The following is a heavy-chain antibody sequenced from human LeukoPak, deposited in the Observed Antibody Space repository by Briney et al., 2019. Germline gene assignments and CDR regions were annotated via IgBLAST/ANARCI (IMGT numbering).Heavy chain of an antibody. V-gene: IGHV3-23*01. J-gene: IGHJ4*02. CDR2: FSGSGGST. CDR3: AKSGLSRFDY. Sequence: GSLRLSCAASGFTFSSYEMNWVRQAPGKGLAWVSSFSGSGGSTYYADSVKGRFTISRDNSKNTLYLQMNSLRAEDTAVYYCAKSGLSRFDYWGQGTLVTVSS. D-gene: IGHD4/OR15-4a*01. CDR1: GFTFSSYE.